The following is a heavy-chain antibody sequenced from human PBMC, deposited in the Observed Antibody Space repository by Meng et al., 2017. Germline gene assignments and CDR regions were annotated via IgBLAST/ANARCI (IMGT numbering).Heavy chain of an antibody. CDR1: GYTFTGYY. CDR2: INPNSGGT. CDR3: ARAPPLGYCSSTSCYDWFDP. J-gene: IGHJ5*02. Sequence: ASVKVSCKASGYTFTGYYMHWVRQAPGQGLEWMGRINPNSGGTNYAQKFQGRVTMTRDTSISTAYMELSSLRSEDTAVYYCARAPPLGYCSSTSCYDWFDPWGQGTLVTVSS. V-gene: IGHV1-2*06. D-gene: IGHD2-2*01.